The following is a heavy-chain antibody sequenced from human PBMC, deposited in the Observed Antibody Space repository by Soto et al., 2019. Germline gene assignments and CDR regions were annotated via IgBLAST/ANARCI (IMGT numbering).Heavy chain of an antibody. Sequence: PLEILSLTCTVSGGSISSGGYYWSWIRQHPGKGLEWIGYIYYSGSTYYNPSLKSRVTISVDTSKNQFSLKLSSVTAADTAVYYCAHATVKNYFDYWGQGTLVTVS. CDR3: AHATVKNYFDY. CDR2: IYYSGST. J-gene: IGHJ4*02. CDR1: GGSISSGGYY. V-gene: IGHV4-31*03. D-gene: IGHD4-17*01.